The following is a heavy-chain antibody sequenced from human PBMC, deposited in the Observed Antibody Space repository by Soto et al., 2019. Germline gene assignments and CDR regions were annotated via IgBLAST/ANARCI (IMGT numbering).Heavy chain of an antibody. V-gene: IGHV2-5*01. J-gene: IGHJ6*02. CDR3: AHTPGYYNIDV. CDR2: IYSNDDK. CDR1: GFSLTTSGVG. Sequence: SGPTLVNPTQTLTLTFTFSGFSLTTSGVGVGWIRQPPGKALELLALIYSNDDKRYGPSLKTRLTITKDTSKIQVVLTMTNMDPMDTATYFCAHTPGYYNIDVWGQGISVTVSS.